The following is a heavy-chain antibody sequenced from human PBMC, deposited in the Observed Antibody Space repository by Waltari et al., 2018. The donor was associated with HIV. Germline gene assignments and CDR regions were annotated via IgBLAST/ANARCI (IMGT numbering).Heavy chain of an antibody. J-gene: IGHJ5*02. D-gene: IGHD2-21*02. V-gene: IGHV1-45*02. CDR1: GYTVTYRH. CDR3: ATCGGDCPEGWFDP. CDR2: ITPFNGNT. Sequence: QMQLVQSGAEVKKTGSSVKVSCKAYGYTVTYRHLHWVRQAPGQALEWMGWITPFNGNTNYAQKFQDRVTITRDRSMSTAYMELSSLRSEDTAMYYCATCGGDCPEGWFDPWGQGTLVTVSS.